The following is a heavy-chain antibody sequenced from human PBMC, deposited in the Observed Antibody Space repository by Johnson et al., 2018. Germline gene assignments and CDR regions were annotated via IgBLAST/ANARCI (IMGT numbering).Heavy chain of an antibody. J-gene: IGHJ6*03. CDR2: ISGSGDST. V-gene: IGHV3-23*04. Sequence: EVQLVESGGGLVQHGGSLRLSCTGSGITFSTYDISWVRQAPGKGLQWISGISGSGDSTYYTDSVKGRFTVSRDNSKYLVYLQMDTLRVEDTAVYYCARHYLRFKYMDVWGKGTTVTVS. D-gene: IGHD2/OR15-2a*01. CDR3: ARHYLRFKYMDV. CDR1: GITFSTYD.